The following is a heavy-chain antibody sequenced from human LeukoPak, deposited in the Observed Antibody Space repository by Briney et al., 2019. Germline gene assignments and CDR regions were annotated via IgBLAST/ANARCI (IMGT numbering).Heavy chain of an antibody. CDR3: AGSIAAAGNDAFDI. V-gene: IGHV3-11*01. D-gene: IGHD6-13*01. Sequence: GSLRLSCAASGFTFSDYYMSWIRQAPGKGLEWVSYISSSGSTIYYADSVKGRFTISRDNAKNSLYLQMNSLRAVDTAVYYCAGSIAAAGNDAFDIWGQGTMVTVSS. CDR1: GFTFSDYY. J-gene: IGHJ3*02. CDR2: ISSSGSTI.